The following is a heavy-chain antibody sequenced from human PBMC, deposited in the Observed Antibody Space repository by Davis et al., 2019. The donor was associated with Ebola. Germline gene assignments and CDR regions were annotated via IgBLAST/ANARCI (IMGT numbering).Heavy chain of an antibody. V-gene: IGHV3-74*01. Sequence: GESLKISCSASGFTFSTYWIHWVRQTPGKGLVWVARIDPDGTGTNYADSVKGRFTISRDNAKNTLSLQMNSLRVEDTAVYYCVRDSGYYSHDYWGHGTLVTVSS. CDR1: GFTFSTYW. CDR3: VRDSGYYSHDY. D-gene: IGHD5-12*01. CDR2: IDPDGTGT. J-gene: IGHJ4*01.